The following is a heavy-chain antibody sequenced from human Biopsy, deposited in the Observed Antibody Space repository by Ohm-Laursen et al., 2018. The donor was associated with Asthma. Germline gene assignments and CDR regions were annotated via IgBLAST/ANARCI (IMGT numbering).Heavy chain of an antibody. CDR1: CYTVNSAG. V-gene: IGHV1-18*01. CDR2: ISVYNGNT. J-gene: IGHJ6*02. CDR3: ARAVDYSHYYGIDV. Sequence: ASESASRTPSCYTVNSAGITSARQPPGQGLGWMGWISVYNGNTKVAQKLQDRVTMITDTSTSTAYMELRSLRSDDTAVYFCARAVDYSHYYGIDVWGQGTSVTVS. D-gene: IGHD3-10*01.